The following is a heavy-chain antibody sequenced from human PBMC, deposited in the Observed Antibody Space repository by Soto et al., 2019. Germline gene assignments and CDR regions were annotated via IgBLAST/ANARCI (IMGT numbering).Heavy chain of an antibody. CDR2: ISGSGGST. CDR3: AKQLNYDFWSGYPDAFDI. V-gene: IGHV3-23*01. D-gene: IGHD3-3*01. CDR1: GFTFSSHA. Sequence: EAQLLESGGGLVQPGGSLRLSCAASGFTFSSHAMSWVRQAPGKGLEWVSGISGSGGSTYSADSVKGRFTISRDNSKNTLYLQMNSLRAEDTALYYCAKQLNYDFWSGYPDAFDIWGQGTMVIVSS. J-gene: IGHJ3*02.